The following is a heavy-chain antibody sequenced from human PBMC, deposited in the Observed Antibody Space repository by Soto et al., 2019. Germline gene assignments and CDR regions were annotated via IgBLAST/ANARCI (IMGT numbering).Heavy chain of an antibody. CDR3: ARVPEAYYDSSGYRAFDI. CDR2: ISSSSSYI. Sequence: SLRLSCAASGFTFRSYSMNWVRQAPGKGLEWVSSISSSSSYIYYADSVKGRFTISRDNAKNSLYLQMNSLRAEDTAVYYCARVPEAYYDSSGYRAFDIWGQGTMVTVSS. D-gene: IGHD3-22*01. J-gene: IGHJ3*02. V-gene: IGHV3-21*01. CDR1: GFTFRSYS.